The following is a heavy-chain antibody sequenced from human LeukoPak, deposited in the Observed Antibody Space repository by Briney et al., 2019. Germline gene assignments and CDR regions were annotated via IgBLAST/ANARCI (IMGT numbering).Heavy chain of an antibody. D-gene: IGHD6-19*01. CDR1: GSSFSTYE. J-gene: IGHJ4*02. CDR2: ISSSGSSI. V-gene: IGHV3-48*03. Sequence: GGSLRLSCADSGSSFSTYEMNWVRQAPGKGLEWVSYISSSGSSIYYADSVKGRFTISRDNAKNSLFLQMNSLRAEDTAVYYCARGGWFFEHWGQGTLVTVSS. CDR3: ARGGWFFEH.